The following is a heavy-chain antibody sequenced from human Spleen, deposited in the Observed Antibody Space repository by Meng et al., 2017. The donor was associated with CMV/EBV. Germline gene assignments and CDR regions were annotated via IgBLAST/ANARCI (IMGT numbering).Heavy chain of an antibody. V-gene: IGHV3-30*04. CDR2: ISYDGSNK. Sequence: GESLKISCAASGFTFSSYAMHWVRQAPGKGLEWVAVISYDGSNKYDADSVKGRFTISRDNSKNTLYLQMNSLRAEDTAVYYCARDWDGGGDYWGQGTLVTVSS. D-gene: IGHD3-16*01. CDR3: ARDWDGGGDY. CDR1: GFTFSSYA. J-gene: IGHJ4*02.